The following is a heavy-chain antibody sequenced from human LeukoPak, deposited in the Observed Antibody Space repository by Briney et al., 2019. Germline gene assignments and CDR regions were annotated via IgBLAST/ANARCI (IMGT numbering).Heavy chain of an antibody. Sequence: GGSLRLSCTASGFTFSSYEMNWVRQAPGKGLEWVSYISTTGSSIYYADSGKGRFTISRDNVKNLLYLQMNSLRAEDTAVYYCARVQRGIAVALDYWGQGTLATVSS. CDR3: ARVQRGIAVALDY. J-gene: IGHJ4*02. V-gene: IGHV3-48*03. CDR2: ISTTGSSI. D-gene: IGHD6-19*01. CDR1: GFTFSSYE.